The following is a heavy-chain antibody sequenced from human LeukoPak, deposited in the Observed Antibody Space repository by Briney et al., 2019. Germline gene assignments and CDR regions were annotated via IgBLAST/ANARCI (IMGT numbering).Heavy chain of an antibody. D-gene: IGHD2-2*01. Sequence: PSETLSLTCTVSGGSISSSSYYWGWIRQPPGKGLEWIGYIYYSGSTNYNPSLKSRVTISVDTSKNQFSLKLSSVTAADTAVYYCARDFPFGGYCSSTSCHWASDIWGQGTMVTVSS. J-gene: IGHJ3*02. CDR3: ARDFPFGGYCSSTSCHWASDI. CDR2: IYYSGST. CDR1: GGSISSSSYY. V-gene: IGHV4-61*01.